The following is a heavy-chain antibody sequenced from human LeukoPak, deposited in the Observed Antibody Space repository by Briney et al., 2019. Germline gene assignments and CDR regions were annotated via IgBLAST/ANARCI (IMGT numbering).Heavy chain of an antibody. Sequence: GSLRLSFSGSWFTLKAYGMSLVRQSPGQGLEGGPGISANGSITFYARSVRGRFTISRDNAKNSLYLQMNSLRAEDTAVYYCARQQWLDGAYYFDYWGQGTLVTVSS. CDR3: ARQQWLDGAYYFDY. CDR2: ISANGSIT. CDR1: WFTLKAYG. V-gene: IGHV3-21*01. J-gene: IGHJ4*02. D-gene: IGHD6-19*01.